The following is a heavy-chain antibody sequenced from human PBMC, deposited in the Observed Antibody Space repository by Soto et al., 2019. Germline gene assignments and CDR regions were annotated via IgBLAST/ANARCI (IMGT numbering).Heavy chain of an antibody. D-gene: IGHD6-6*01. J-gene: IGHJ6*02. Sequence: QVQLVESGGGVVQPGESLRLSCAASGLTLITYGRQWVRQAPGKGLEWVAVISNDGSKKHYADSVKGRFTISRDDSENTVYLQMNSLRPDDTAVYYCAKSSRSYYYYYGMDVWGQGTTLTVSS. CDR3: AKSSRSYYYYYGMDV. V-gene: IGHV3-30*18. CDR2: ISNDGSKK. CDR1: GLTLITYG.